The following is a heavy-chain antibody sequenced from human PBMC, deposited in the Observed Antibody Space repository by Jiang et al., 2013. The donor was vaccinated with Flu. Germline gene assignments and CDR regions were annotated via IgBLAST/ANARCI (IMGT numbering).Heavy chain of an antibody. CDR2: IYPGDSDT. V-gene: IGHV5-51*01. CDR1: GYNFSRYW. CDR3: AKASLAARPQFFDY. Sequence: AEVKKPGQSLKISCKTSGYNFSRYWIAWVRQVPGKGLEWMGIIYPGDSDTRYSPSFQGQVIMSADTSTHTAYLQWDSLKASDTTMYYCAKASLAARPQFFDYWGQGTLVTVS. J-gene: IGHJ4*01. D-gene: IGHD6-6*01.